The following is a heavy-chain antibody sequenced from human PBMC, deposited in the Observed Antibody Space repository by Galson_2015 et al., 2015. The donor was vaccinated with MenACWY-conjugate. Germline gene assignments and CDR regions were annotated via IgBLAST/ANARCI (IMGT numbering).Heavy chain of an antibody. Sequence: SLSLSCAASGLTFSRYAMSWVRQAPGKGVEWVSSVSTTGGTTYYADSVKGRFTISRDNSKNTLYLQMNSRRAGDTAVYYCAQGAGSRWFDPWGQGTLVIVSS. D-gene: IGHD3-10*01. J-gene: IGHJ5*02. CDR2: VSTTGGTT. CDR1: GLTFSRYA. V-gene: IGHV3-23*01. CDR3: AQGAGSRWFDP.